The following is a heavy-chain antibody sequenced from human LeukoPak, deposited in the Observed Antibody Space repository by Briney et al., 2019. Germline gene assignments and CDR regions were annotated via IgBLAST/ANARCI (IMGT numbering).Heavy chain of an antibody. CDR1: GYTFTGYY. Sequence: VASVKVSCKASGYTFTGYYMHWVRQAPGQGLEWMGWINPNSGGTNYAQKFQGRVTMTRDTSISTAYMELSRLRSDDTAVYYCARDLRGSGHLKYNWFDPWGQGTLVTVSS. V-gene: IGHV1-2*02. CDR3: ARDLRGSGHLKYNWFDP. D-gene: IGHD3-16*01. CDR2: INPNSGGT. J-gene: IGHJ5*02.